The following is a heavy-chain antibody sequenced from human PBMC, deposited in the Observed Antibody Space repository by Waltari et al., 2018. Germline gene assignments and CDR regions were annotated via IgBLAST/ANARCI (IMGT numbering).Heavy chain of an antibody. D-gene: IGHD5-18*01. CDR1: GGSFSAYY. Sequence: QVQLQQWGAGLLKPSETLSLTCAVYGGSFSAYYWSWIRQPPGKGLEWIGEINHSGSTNDNPSLKSRVTISVDTSKSQFSLKLSSVTAADTAVYYCATYVDTFSGVDYWGQGTLVTVSS. CDR2: INHSGST. CDR3: ATYVDTFSGVDY. J-gene: IGHJ4*02. V-gene: IGHV4-34*01.